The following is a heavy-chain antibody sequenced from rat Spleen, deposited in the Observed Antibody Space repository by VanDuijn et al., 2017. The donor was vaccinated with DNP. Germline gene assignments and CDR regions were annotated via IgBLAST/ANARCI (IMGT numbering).Heavy chain of an antibody. Sequence: VQLKESGPGLVQPSRTLSLTCTVSGFSLTDYNVHWVRQPPGKGLEWMGVMWSGGSTAYNSALKSRLSISRDTSKSQVFLKMSSLKTEDTATYYCARGDEVMDAWGQGASVTVSS. CDR3: ARGDEVMDA. CDR2: MWSGGST. D-gene: IGHD4-2*01. V-gene: IGHV2S63*01. CDR1: GFSLTDYN. J-gene: IGHJ4*01.